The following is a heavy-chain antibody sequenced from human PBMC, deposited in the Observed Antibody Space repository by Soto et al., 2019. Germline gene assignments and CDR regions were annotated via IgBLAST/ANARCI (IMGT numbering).Heavy chain of an antibody. Sequence: ASVKVSCKASGYTFSSYAMHWVRQAPGQRLEWMGWINAGYGNTKSSQKFQDRVTISRDTSASTAYMELTSLRSEDTAVYYCARDTGDGTFDFWGQGTLITVSS. V-gene: IGHV1-3*01. J-gene: IGHJ4*02. CDR2: INAGYGNT. CDR3: ARDTGDGTFDF. D-gene: IGHD7-27*01. CDR1: GYTFSSYA.